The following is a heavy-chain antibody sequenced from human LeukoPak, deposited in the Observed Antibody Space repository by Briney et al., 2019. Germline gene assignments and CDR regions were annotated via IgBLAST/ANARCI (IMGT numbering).Heavy chain of an antibody. Sequence: SETLSLTCSVSSGSISTYYWSWLRQSPGKGLEWIGNIYYTGSTNYNPSLKSRVTISVDMSNNQFSLKLTSVTAADTAVYYCARGYWETYYFHLWGQGTLVTVST. CDR2: IYYTGST. CDR3: ARGYWETYYFHL. D-gene: IGHD3-10*01. CDR1: SGSISTYY. J-gene: IGHJ4*02. V-gene: IGHV4-59*01.